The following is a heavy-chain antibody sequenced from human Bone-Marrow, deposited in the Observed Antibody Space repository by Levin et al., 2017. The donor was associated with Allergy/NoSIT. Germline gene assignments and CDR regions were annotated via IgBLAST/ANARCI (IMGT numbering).Heavy chain of an antibody. D-gene: IGHD3-10*01. CDR2: IYYSGST. Sequence: SQTLSLTCTVSGGSISSYYWSWIRKPPGKGLEWIGYIYYSGSTNYNPSLKSRVTISVDTSKNQFSLKLSSVTAADTAVYYCARDLALRGSGSSSSVYYYYGMDVWGQGTTVTVSS. V-gene: IGHV4-59*01. CDR1: GGSISSYY. J-gene: IGHJ6*02. CDR3: ARDLALRGSGSSSSVYYYYGMDV.